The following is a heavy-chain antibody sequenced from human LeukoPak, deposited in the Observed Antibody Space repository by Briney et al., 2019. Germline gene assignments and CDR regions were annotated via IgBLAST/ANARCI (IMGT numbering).Heavy chain of an antibody. CDR1: GFTFSSYS. J-gene: IGHJ1*01. CDR3: ARGYCSGGSCYPEYFQH. V-gene: IGHV3-21*01. CDR2: ISGSSSYI. D-gene: IGHD2-15*01. Sequence: GGSLRLSCAASGFTFSSYSMNWVRQVPGKGLEWVSSISGSSSYIYYADSVKGRFTISRDNAKNSLYLQMNSLRAEDTAVYYCARGYCSGGSCYPEYFQHWGQGTLVTVSS.